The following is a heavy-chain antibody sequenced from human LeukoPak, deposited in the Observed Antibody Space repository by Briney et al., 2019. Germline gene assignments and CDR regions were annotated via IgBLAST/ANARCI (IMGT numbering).Heavy chain of an antibody. V-gene: IGHV3-53*01. Sequence: GGSLRLSCAASGFTVSSNYMSWVRQAPGKGLEWISVIYSGGSTYYADSVKGRFTISRDDSKNTLYLQMNSLRAEDTAIYYCARAQWRAYSYYYMDVWGKGTTVTVSS. J-gene: IGHJ6*03. CDR2: IYSGGST. D-gene: IGHD6-19*01. CDR1: GFTVSSNY. CDR3: ARAQWRAYSYYYMDV.